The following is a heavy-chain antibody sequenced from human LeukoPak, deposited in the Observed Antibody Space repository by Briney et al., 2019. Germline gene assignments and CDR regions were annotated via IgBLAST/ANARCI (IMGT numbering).Heavy chain of an antibody. V-gene: IGHV3-30*18. CDR2: ISYDGSNK. CDR1: GFTFSSYG. J-gene: IGHJ6*02. Sequence: QSGGSLRLSCAASGFTFSSYGMHWVRQAPGKGLEWVAVISYDGSNKYYADPVKGRFTISRDNSKNTLYVQMNSLRAEDTAVYYCAKDRVAAALGGMDVWGQGTTVTVSS. D-gene: IGHD6-13*01. CDR3: AKDRVAAALGGMDV.